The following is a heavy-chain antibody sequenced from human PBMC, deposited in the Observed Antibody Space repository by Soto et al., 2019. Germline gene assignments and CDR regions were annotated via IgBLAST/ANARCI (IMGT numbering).Heavy chain of an antibody. CDR2: IYYNGST. CDR1: GDSVSSGNYY. J-gene: IGHJ6*02. Sequence: SETLSLTCSVSGDSVSSGNYYWRWIRQPPEKGLEWIGYIYYNGSTDYNPSLKCRVTISLDTSKNQFSLKLSSVTAADTALYYCARVLNHTITIVFYYVLAVWAQGPTFPVSS. V-gene: IGHV4-61*01. D-gene: IGHD3-3*01. CDR3: ARVLNHTITIVFYYVLAV.